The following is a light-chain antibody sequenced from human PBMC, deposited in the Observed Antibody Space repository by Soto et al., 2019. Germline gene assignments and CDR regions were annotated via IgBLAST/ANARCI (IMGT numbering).Light chain of an antibody. V-gene: IGKV2-29*03. CDR3: MQSKQLPPT. CDR1: QSLLHITVETF. Sequence: DVVMTQTPLSLSVAPGQPASISCKSSQSLLHITVETFLYWYLQKPGQAPQVLIYEVSSRGSGVPDRFSGSGSGTDFTLEISRVETDDVGIYYCMQSKQLPPTFGQGTRLEIK. J-gene: IGKJ5*01. CDR2: EVS.